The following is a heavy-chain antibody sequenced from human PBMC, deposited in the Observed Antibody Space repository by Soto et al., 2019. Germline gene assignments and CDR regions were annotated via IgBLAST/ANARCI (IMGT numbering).Heavy chain of an antibody. CDR1: GGTFSSYT. J-gene: IGHJ4*02. D-gene: IGHD2-21*02. CDR2: IIPILGIA. V-gene: IGHV1-69*02. Sequence: QVQLVQSGAEVKKPGSSVKVSCKASGGTFSSYTISWVRQAPGQGLEWMGRIIPILGIANYAQKFQGRVTITADKSTRAAYMELSSLRSEDTAVYFCARCGGDCYSFYYWGQGTLVTGSS. CDR3: ARCGGDCYSFYY.